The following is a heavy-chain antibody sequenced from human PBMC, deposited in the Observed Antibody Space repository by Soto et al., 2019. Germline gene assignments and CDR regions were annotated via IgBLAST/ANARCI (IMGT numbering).Heavy chain of an antibody. D-gene: IGHD3-3*01. CDR3: ARESAILYYDFWSGYSNTYFDY. CDR1: GFTFSSYW. V-gene: IGHV3-7*01. J-gene: IGHJ4*02. CDR2: IKQDGSEK. Sequence: GGSLRLSCAASGFTFSSYWMSWVRQAPGKGLEWVANIKQDGSEKYYVDSVKGRFTISRDNAKNSLYLQMNSLRAEDTAVYYCARESAILYYDFWSGYSNTYFDYWGQGTLITVSS.